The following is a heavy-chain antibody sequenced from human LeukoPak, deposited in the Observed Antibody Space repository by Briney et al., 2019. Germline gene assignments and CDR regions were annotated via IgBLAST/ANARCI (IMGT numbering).Heavy chain of an antibody. CDR3: ARRGGSGRSFDY. D-gene: IGHD3-10*01. V-gene: IGHV4-61*08. J-gene: IGHJ4*02. CDR1: GASVSSGGYD. CDR2: IYYSGST. Sequence: SETLSLTCTVSGASVSSGGYDWSWLRPPPGKGLGWIGYIYYSGSTNYNPYIKSRVTTSVDTSKNQFSLKVSSGTAADTAVYYCARRGGSGRSFDYWGQGTLVTVSS.